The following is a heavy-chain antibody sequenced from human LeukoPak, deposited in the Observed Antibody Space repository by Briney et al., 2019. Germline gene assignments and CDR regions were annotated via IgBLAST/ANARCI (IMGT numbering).Heavy chain of an antibody. D-gene: IGHD6-13*01. CDR3: AKIGAAGSWNYFDY. V-gene: IGHV3-30*02. Sequence: GGSLRLSCAASGFTFSSYAMSWVRQAPGKGLEWVAFIRYDGSNKYYADSVKGRFTISRDNSKNTVYLQMSSLRPEDTAVYYCAKIGAAGSWNYFDYWGQGTLVTVSS. CDR2: IRYDGSNK. CDR1: GFTFSSYA. J-gene: IGHJ4*02.